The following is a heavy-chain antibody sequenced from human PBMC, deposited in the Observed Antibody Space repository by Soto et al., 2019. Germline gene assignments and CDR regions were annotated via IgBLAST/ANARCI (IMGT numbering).Heavy chain of an antibody. Sequence: QAQLVQSGGEVKKPGATVKVSCRASGYTFTSYGYAWVRQAPGQGLEWVGWISAYNGDTNYAQKFPDSVTLTTDISTTTAYMELRHLSSDATAVYYCARSGAYSTRITCLFDPFWGLGTLVTVSS. CDR1: GYTFTSYG. J-gene: IGHJ4*02. CDR3: ARSGAYSTRITCLFDPF. CDR2: ISAYNGDT. D-gene: IGHD1-26*01. V-gene: IGHV1-18*01.